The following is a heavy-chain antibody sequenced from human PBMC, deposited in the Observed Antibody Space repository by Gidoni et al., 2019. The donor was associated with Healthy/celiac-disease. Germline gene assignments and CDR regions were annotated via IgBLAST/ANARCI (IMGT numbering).Heavy chain of an antibody. D-gene: IGHD3-10*01. Sequence: QVQLVESGGGVVQPGRSLRLSCAASGFTFSSYGMHWVRQAPGKGLEWVAVIWYDGSNKYYADSVKGRFTISRDNSKNTLYLQMNSLRAEDTAVYYCARVGITMVRGARTPMDVWGQGTTVTVSS. J-gene: IGHJ6*02. V-gene: IGHV3-33*01. CDR2: IWYDGSNK. CDR1: GFTFSSYG. CDR3: ARVGITMVRGARTPMDV.